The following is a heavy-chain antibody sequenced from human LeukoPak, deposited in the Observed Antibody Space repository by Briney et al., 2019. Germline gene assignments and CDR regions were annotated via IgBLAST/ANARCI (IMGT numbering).Heavy chain of an antibody. CDR3: VRDYRGGWNDY. Sequence: GGSLRLSCAASGFIFSTYNMNWVRQAPGRGLEWVSYISLSSTAIYYADSVKGRFTISRDNAKNSLFLQMNNLRVDDTAVYYCVRDYRGGWNDYWGQGTLVTVSS. CDR2: ISLSSTAI. D-gene: IGHD1-26*01. CDR1: GFIFSTYN. V-gene: IGHV3-48*04. J-gene: IGHJ4*02.